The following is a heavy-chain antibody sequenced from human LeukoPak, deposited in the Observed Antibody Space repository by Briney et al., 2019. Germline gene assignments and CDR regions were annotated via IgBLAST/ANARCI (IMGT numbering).Heavy chain of an antibody. J-gene: IGHJ4*02. D-gene: IGHD1-26*01. CDR3: AKDRWGSYPRYYFDY. CDR1: GFTFSSYA. Sequence: GGSLGLSCAASGFTFSSYAMSWVRQAPGKGLEWVSAISGSGGSTYYADSVKGRFTISRDNSKNTLYLQMNSLRAEDTAVYYCAKDRWGSYPRYYFDYWGQGTLVTVSS. V-gene: IGHV3-23*01. CDR2: ISGSGGST.